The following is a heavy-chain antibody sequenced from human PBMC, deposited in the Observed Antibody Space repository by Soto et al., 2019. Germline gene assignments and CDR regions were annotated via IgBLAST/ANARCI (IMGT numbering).Heavy chain of an antibody. Sequence: LRLSCAASGFTFSSYAMHWVRQAPGKGLEWVAVISYDGSNKYYADSVKGRFTISRDNSKNTLYLQMNSLRAEDTAVYYCARGPRTXLRYFDWTDYYYYGMDVWGQGTTVTVSS. CDR2: ISYDGSNK. V-gene: IGHV3-30-3*01. D-gene: IGHD3-9*01. CDR3: ARGPRTXLRYFDWTDYYYYGMDV. J-gene: IGHJ6*02. CDR1: GFTFSSYA.